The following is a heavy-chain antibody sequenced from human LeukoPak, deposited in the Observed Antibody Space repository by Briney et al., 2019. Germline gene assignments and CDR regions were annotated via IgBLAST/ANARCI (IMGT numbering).Heavy chain of an antibody. J-gene: IGHJ4*02. Sequence: SETLSLTCTVSGGSISSYYWSWLRQPPGKGLEWIGYIYYSGSTSYNPSLKSRVTISIDTSKNQFSLKLSSVTAADTAVYYCARGVASSSGYYYDSSDSYGTEFDYWGQGSLVTASS. D-gene: IGHD3-22*01. CDR1: GGSISSYY. CDR3: ARGVASSSGYYYDSSDSYGTEFDY. CDR2: IYYSGST. V-gene: IGHV4-59*01.